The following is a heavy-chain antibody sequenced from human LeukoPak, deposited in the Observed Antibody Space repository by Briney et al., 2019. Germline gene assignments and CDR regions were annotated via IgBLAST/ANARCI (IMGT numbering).Heavy chain of an antibody. D-gene: IGHD4-17*01. J-gene: IGHJ4*02. CDR2: IYHSGST. V-gene: IGHV4-30-2*01. CDR3: ARVYGDYLNFDY. Sequence: SQTLSLTCAVSGGSISGGGYSWSWIRQPPGKGLEWIGYIYHSGSTYYNPSLKSRVTISVDRSKNQFSLKLSSVTAADTAVYYCARVYGDYLNFDYWGQGTLVTVSS. CDR1: GGSISGGGYS.